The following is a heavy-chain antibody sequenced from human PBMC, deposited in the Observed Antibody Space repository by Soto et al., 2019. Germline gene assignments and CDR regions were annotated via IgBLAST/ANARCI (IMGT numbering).Heavy chain of an antibody. D-gene: IGHD1-26*01. J-gene: IGHJ5*02. CDR3: ARGTEVGATDWFDP. CDR2: ISAYNGNT. V-gene: IGHV1-18*01. Sequence: VKLACKASGYSFTSYGISWVRNETGQGLEWMGWISAYNGNTNYAQKLQGRVTMTTDTSTSTAYMELRSLRSDDTAVYYCARGTEVGATDWFDPWGQGTLVTVSS. CDR1: GYSFTSYG.